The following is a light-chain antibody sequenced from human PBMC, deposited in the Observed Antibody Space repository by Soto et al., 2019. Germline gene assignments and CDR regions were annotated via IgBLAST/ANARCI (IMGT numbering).Light chain of an antibody. V-gene: IGKV3-11*01. CDR1: QSVSDY. CDR3: HQRSSWPPNT. Sequence: EIVLTQSPATLSLSPGERATLSCRASQSVSDYLAWYQQKPGQAPRLLIYDAFNRATGIPARFSGSGSGTDFTLTISSLEAEDFAVYYCHQRSSWPPNTFGQGTRVEIK. J-gene: IGKJ1*01. CDR2: DAF.